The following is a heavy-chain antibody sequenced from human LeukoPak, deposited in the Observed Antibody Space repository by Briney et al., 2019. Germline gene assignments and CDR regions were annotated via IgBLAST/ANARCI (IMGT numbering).Heavy chain of an antibody. CDR2: ISAYNGNT. V-gene: IGHV1-18*01. Sequence: ASVKVSCKASGYTFTSYGISWVRQAPGQGLEWMGWISAYNGNTNYAQKLQGRVTMTTGTSTSTAYMELRSLRSDDTAVYYCARDGTLHYDILTGYFPYYYYGMDVWGQGTTVTVSS. J-gene: IGHJ6*02. CDR1: GYTFTSYG. CDR3: ARDGTLHYDILTGYFPYYYYGMDV. D-gene: IGHD3-9*01.